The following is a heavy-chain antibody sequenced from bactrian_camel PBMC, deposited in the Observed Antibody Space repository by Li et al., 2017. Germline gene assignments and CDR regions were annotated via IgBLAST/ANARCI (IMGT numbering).Heavy chain of an antibody. V-gene: IGHV3S25*01. CDR1: DFTISSAW. CDR3: VKYSELAFRH. J-gene: IGHJ4*01. Sequence: QLVESGGGLVQPGGSLRLSCVASDFTISSAWTYWVRQAPGGLEWVSVIDSDGDITYYADSVKGRFAISTDNAKNTVFLQIDRVKPEDTAVYYCVKYSELAFRHWGQGTQVTVS. D-gene: IGHD3*01. CDR2: IDSDGDIT.